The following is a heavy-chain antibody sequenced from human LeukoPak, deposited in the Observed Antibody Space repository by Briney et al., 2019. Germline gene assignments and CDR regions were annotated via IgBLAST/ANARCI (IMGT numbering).Heavy chain of an antibody. V-gene: IGHV3-30-3*01. J-gene: IGHJ4*02. CDR2: ISYDGSNT. Sequence: GGSLRLSCAASGFTFSSYAMHWVRQTPGKGLEWVAVISYDGSNTYYADSVRGRFTLSRDNAKNSLYLQMNSLRAEDTAVYYCARWPYSSSYYFDYWGQGTLVTVSS. CDR1: GFTFSSYA. CDR3: ARWPYSSSYYFDY. D-gene: IGHD6-6*01.